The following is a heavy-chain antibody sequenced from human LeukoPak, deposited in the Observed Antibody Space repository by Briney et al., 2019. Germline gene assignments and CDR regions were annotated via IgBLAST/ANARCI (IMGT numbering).Heavy chain of an antibody. CDR2: VYYSGST. D-gene: IGHD4-17*01. J-gene: IGHJ4*02. CDR3: ERGPTTVPYYFDY. V-gene: IGHV4-31*03. CDR1: GGSISSGGYY. Sequence: SETLSLTCTVSGGSISSGGYYWSWIRQHPGKGLEWIGYVYYSGSTYYNPSLKSRVTISVDTSKNQFSLKLSSMTAADTAVYYCERGPTTVPYYFDYWGQGTLVTVSS.